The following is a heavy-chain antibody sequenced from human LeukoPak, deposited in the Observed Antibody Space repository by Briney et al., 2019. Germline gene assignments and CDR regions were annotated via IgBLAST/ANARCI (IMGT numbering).Heavy chain of an antibody. V-gene: IGHV3-20*04. J-gene: IGHJ4*02. Sequence: PGGSLRLSCAASGFTFDDYGMSWVRQAPGKGLEWVSGINWNGGSTGYADSVKGRFTISRDNAKNSLYLQMNSLRAEDTALYYCARAMGAILSYYFDYWGQGTPVTVSS. CDR2: INWNGGST. CDR3: ARAMGAILSYYFDY. D-gene: IGHD1-26*01. CDR1: GFTFDDYG.